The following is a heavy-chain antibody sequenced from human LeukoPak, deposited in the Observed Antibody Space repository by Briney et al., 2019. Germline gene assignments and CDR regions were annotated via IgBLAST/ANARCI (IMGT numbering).Heavy chain of an antibody. CDR2: INHSGST. CDR1: GGSFSGYY. J-gene: IGHJ4*02. CDR3: ARSDIAAAGAPFDY. D-gene: IGHD6-13*01. V-gene: IGHV4-34*01. Sequence: SETLSLTCAVYGGSFSGYYWSWIRQPPGKGPEWIGEINHSGSTNYNPSLKSRVTISVDTSKNQFSLKLSSVTAADTAVYYCARSDIAAAGAPFDYWGQGTLVTVSS.